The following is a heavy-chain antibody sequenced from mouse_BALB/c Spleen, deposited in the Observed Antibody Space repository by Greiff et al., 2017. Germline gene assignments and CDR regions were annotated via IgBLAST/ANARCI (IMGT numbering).Heavy chain of an antibody. CDR2: ISSGGST. CDR3: ASERTGLRGYFDY. CDR1: GFTFSSYA. J-gene: IGHJ2*01. V-gene: IGHV5-6-5*01. Sequence: EVKLVESGGGLVKPGGSLKLSCAASGFTFSSYAMSWVRQTPEKRLEWVASISSGGSTYYPDSVKGRFTISRDNARNILYLQMSSLRSEDTAMYYCASERTGLRGYFDYWGQGTTLTVSS. D-gene: IGHD1-1*01.